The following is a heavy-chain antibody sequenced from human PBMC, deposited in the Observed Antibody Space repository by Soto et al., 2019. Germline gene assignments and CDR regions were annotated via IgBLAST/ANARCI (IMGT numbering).Heavy chain of an antibody. J-gene: IGHJ6*02. CDR2: INPKRGGT. D-gene: IGHD2-8*01. CDR1: GYSFTDYH. CDR3: ARGDSTDCSNGVCSFFYNHDMDV. V-gene: IGHV1-2*04. Sequence: VASVKVSCKASGYSFTDYHIHWVRQAPGQGLEWLGRINPKRGGTSTAQKFQGWVTMTTDTSISTASMELTRLTSDDTAIYYCARGDSTDCSNGVCSFFYNHDMDVWGQGTTVTVSS.